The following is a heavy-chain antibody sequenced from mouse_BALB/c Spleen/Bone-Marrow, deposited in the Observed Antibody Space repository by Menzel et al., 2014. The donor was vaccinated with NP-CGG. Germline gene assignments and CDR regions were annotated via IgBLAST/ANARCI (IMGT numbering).Heavy chain of an antibody. CDR3: ARDGSWFAY. J-gene: IGHJ3*01. CDR2: IRNKANGYTT. V-gene: IGHV7-3*02. Sequence: DVKLVESGGGLVQPGGSLRLSCATSGFTFTDYYMSWVCQPPGKALEWLGFIRNKANGYTTEYSASVKGRFTISRDNSQGILYLQMNTLRAEDSATYYCARDGSWFAYWGQGTLVTVSA. CDR1: GFTFTDYY.